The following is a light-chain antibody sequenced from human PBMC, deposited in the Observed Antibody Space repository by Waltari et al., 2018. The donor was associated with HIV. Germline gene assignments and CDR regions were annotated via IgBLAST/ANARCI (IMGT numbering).Light chain of an antibody. CDR3: SSYTSSNILFV. V-gene: IGLV2-14*03. CDR2: AVY. CDR1: SNDVGHIDY. J-gene: IGLJ1*01. Sequence: QSALTHPAYVAGSPGRSITISSTGTSNDVGHIDYVCLYQQLPGKAPKLIIYAVYNRPSGISDRFSGSKSANTASLTSSGLQAEDEADYYCSSYTSSNILFVFGTGTHVTVL.